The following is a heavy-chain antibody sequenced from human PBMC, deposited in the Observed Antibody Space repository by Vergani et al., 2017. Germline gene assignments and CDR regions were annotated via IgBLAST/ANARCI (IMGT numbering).Heavy chain of an antibody. Sequence: QVQLVQSGAEVKKPGASVKVSCKASGYTFTGYYMHWVRQAPGQGLEWMGWINPNSGGTNYAQKFQGRVTMTRDTSISTAYMELSRLRSDDTAVYYCARGYCSSTSCQRRWWFDPWGQGTLVTVSS. J-gene: IGHJ5*02. CDR1: GYTFTGYY. CDR2: INPNSGGT. V-gene: IGHV1-2*02. CDR3: ARGYCSSTSCQRRWWFDP. D-gene: IGHD2-2*01.